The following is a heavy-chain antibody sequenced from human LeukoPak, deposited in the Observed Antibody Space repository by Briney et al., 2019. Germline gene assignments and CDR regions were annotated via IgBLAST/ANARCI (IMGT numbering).Heavy chain of an antibody. CDR2: ISAYNGNT. V-gene: IGHV1-18*01. CDR1: GYTFTSYG. Sequence: GASVKVSCKASGYTFTSYGISWVRQAPGQGLEWMGWISAYNGNTNYAQKLQGRVTMTTDTSTSTAYMELRSLRSDDTAVYYCARDFKSLEVLWFGEGVGVAFDIWGQGTMVTVSS. D-gene: IGHD3-10*01. J-gene: IGHJ3*02. CDR3: ARDFKSLEVLWFGEGVGVAFDI.